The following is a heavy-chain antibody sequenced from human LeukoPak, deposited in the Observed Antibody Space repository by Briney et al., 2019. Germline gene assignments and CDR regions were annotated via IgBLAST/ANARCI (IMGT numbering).Heavy chain of an antibody. Sequence: PGGSLRLSCAASGFTLGTYATSWVRQAPGKGLEWVSGISGRGESIYYADSVRGRFTISRDNSKKTVYLRMNSLRAEDTAVYYCANSLDLAVYGIDYWGRGTLVTVSS. CDR3: ANSLDLAVYGIDY. V-gene: IGHV3-23*01. D-gene: IGHD2-8*01. CDR1: GFTLGTYA. CDR2: ISGRGESI. J-gene: IGHJ4*02.